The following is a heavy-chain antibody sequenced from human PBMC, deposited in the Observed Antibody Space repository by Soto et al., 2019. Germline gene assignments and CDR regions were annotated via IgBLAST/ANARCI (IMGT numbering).Heavy chain of an antibody. V-gene: IGHV4-61*01. CDR2: VYYSGST. J-gene: IGHJ5*02. Sequence: SETLSLTFTVSGGSVSSGSYYWSWIRQPPGKGLEGIGDVYYSGSTNYNPSLKSRVTISVDTSKNQFSLKLSSVTAAGTAVYYWAGESSSWSNWLDXWGQGTMVTVSX. CDR3: AGESSSWSNWLDX. CDR1: GGSVSSGSYY. D-gene: IGHD6-13*01.